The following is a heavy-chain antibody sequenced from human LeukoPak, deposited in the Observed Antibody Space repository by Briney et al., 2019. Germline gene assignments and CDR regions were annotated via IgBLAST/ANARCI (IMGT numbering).Heavy chain of an antibody. J-gene: IGHJ4*02. V-gene: IGHV5-51*01. D-gene: IGHD5-18*01. Sequence: GASLQISCKGSGYRFTSYWIGWVRQMPGKGLEWMGIIYPGDSDTRYSPSFQGQVTISADKSISTAYLQWSSLKASDTAMYYCARQIGYGSYGLDYWGQGTLVTVSS. CDR1: GYRFTSYW. CDR3: ARQIGYGSYGLDY. CDR2: IYPGDSDT.